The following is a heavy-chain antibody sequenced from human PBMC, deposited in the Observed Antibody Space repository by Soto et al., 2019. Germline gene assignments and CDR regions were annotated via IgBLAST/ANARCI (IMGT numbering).Heavy chain of an antibody. D-gene: IGHD6-19*01. CDR1: GFTFSSYG. Sequence: GGSLRLSCAASGFTFSSYGMHWVRQAPGKGLEWVAVISYDGSNKYYADSVKGRFTISRDNSKNTLYLQMNSLRAEDTAVYYCAKSDPGMAVWVNWFDHWGQGTLVTGPS. CDR3: AKSDPGMAVWVNWFDH. CDR2: ISYDGSNK. V-gene: IGHV3-30*18. J-gene: IGHJ5*02.